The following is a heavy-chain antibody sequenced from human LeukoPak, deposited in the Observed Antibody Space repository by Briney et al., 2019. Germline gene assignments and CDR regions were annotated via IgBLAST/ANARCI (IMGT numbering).Heavy chain of an antibody. V-gene: IGHV1-18*01. CDR2: ISAYNGNT. D-gene: IGHD3-10*01. CDR1: GYTFTSYG. Sequence: GASVKVSCKASGYTFTSYGISWVRQAPGQGLEWMGWISAYNGNTNYAQKLQGRVTMTTDTSTSTAYMELRSLRSDDTAVYYCARTLGYGSARNWFDPWGQGTLVTVSS. CDR3: ARTLGYGSARNWFDP. J-gene: IGHJ5*02.